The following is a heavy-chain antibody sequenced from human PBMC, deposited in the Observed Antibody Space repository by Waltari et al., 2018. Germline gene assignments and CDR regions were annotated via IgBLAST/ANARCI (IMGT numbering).Heavy chain of an antibody. CDR3: ARASYYYDSSGYPY. V-gene: IGHV4-34*01. CDR2: INHSGST. Sequence: QVQLQQWGAGLLKPSATLSLTCAVYGGSFSGYYWSWIRQPPGKGLEWIGEINHSGSTNYNPSLKSRVTISVDTSKNQFSLKLSSVTAADTAVYYCARASYYYDSSGYPYWGQGTLVTVSS. J-gene: IGHJ4*02. CDR1: GGSFSGYY. D-gene: IGHD3-22*01.